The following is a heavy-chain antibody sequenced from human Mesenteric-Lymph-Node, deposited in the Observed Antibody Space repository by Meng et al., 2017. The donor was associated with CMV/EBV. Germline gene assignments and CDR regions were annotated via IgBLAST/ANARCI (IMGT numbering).Heavy chain of an antibody. CDR1: GGSIGSSSSY. J-gene: IGHJ4*02. V-gene: IGHV4-39*01. D-gene: IGHD4-17*01. CDR2: LYYSGST. Sequence: SGGSIGSSSSYWGWIRQPPGKGLEWIGSLYYSGSTFYNPSLKSRVTISVDTSKNQFSLKLSSVTAANTAVYYCASRPYYGDSTFDYWGQGTLVTVSS. CDR3: ASRPYYGDSTFDY.